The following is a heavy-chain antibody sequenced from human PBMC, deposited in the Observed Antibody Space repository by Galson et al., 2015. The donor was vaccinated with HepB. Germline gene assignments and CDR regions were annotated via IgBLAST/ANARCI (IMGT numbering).Heavy chain of an antibody. V-gene: IGHV1-3*01. D-gene: IGHD3-9*01. CDR1: GYTFTSYA. CDR3: ARDTPQGYFDWLLSPDAFDI. J-gene: IGHJ3*02. CDR2: INAGNGNT. Sequence: SVKVSCKASGYTFTSYAMHWVRQAPGQRLEWMGWINAGNGNTKYSQKFQGRVTITRDTSASTAYMELSSLRSEDTAVYYCARDTPQGYFDWLLSPDAFDIWGQGTMVTVSS.